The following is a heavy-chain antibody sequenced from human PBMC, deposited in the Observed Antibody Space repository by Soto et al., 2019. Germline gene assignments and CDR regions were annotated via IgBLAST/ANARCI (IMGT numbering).Heavy chain of an antibody. CDR2: ISGSGGST. Sequence: EVQLLESGGGLVQPGGSLRLSCAASGFTFSSYAMSWVRQAPGKGLEWVSAISGSGGSTYYGDSVKGRFTISRDNSKNTLYRQMSSLRAEDTAVYYCAKGAYYYGSGSYYLYCYYMDVWGKGTTVTVSS. J-gene: IGHJ6*03. CDR1: GFTFSSYA. CDR3: AKGAYYYGSGSYYLYCYYMDV. D-gene: IGHD3-10*01. V-gene: IGHV3-23*01.